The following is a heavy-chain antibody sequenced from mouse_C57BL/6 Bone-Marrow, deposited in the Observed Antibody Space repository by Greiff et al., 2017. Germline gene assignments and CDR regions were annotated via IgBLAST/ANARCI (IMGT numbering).Heavy chain of an antibody. CDR2: INPNNGGT. V-gene: IGHV1-18*01. CDR1: GYTFTDYN. Sequence: EVQLQESGPELVKPGASVKIPCKASGYTFTDYNMDWVKQSHGKSLEWIGDINPNNGGTIYNQKFKGKATLTVDKSSSTAYMELRSLTSEDTAVYYCARSRYNWYFDVWGTGTTVTVSS. D-gene: IGHD2-14*01. J-gene: IGHJ1*03. CDR3: ARSRYNWYFDV.